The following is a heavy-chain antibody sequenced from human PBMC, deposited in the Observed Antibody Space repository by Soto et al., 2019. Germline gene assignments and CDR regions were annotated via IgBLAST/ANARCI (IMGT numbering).Heavy chain of an antibody. D-gene: IGHD4-17*01. V-gene: IGHV1-69*02. CDR2: IIPILNIA. J-gene: IGHJ6*03. Sequence: QVQLVQSGAEVKKPGSSVKVSCKASGDTFSNYTISWVRQVPGQGLEWMGRIIPILNIANYAQKFQGRVTITADKSTSTAYVELSSLRSEDTAVYYCARVSEMGTVTKGYYYYMDVWGKGTKVTVSS. CDR1: GDTFSNYT. CDR3: ARVSEMGTVTKGYYYYMDV.